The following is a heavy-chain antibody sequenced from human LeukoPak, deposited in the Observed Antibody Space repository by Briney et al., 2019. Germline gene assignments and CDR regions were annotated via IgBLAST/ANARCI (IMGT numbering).Heavy chain of an antibody. J-gene: IGHJ4*02. CDR2: VSTDGNII. CDR3: VRDRTTVTLFDS. D-gene: IGHD4-17*01. Sequence: PGGSLRLSCAVSGFTVSNNYMSWVRQAPGKGLVWVSRVSTDGNIISYADSVKGRFTISRDNAKNTVYLQMNSLRAEDTAVYYCVRDRTTVTLFDSWGQGTLVTVSS. V-gene: IGHV3-74*01. CDR1: GFTVSNNY.